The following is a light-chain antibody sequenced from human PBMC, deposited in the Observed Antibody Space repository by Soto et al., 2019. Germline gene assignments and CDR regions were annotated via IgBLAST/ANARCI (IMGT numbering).Light chain of an antibody. CDR3: QQYNNWPPWT. J-gene: IGKJ1*01. V-gene: IGKV3-15*01. Sequence: PGERATLSCRASQSVRSNLAWYQQKPGQAPRLLMYDASTRATGIPARFSGSGSGTEFTLTISSLQSEDFAVYYCQQYNNWPPWTFGQGTKVDTK. CDR2: DAS. CDR1: QSVRSN.